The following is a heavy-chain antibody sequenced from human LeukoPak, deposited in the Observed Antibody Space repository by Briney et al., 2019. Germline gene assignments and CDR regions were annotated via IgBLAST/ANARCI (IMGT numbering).Heavy chain of an antibody. V-gene: IGHV4-39*07. CDR1: GGSISRSSYY. J-gene: IGHJ5*02. D-gene: IGHD5-24*01. CDR2: IYYSGST. Sequence: SETLSLTCSVSGGSISRSSYYWGWIRQPPGKGLEWIGSIYYSGSTYYNPSLKSRVTISVDTSKNQFSLRLSSVTAADTAVYYCAREATAYHWFDPWGQGTLVTASS. CDR3: AREATAYHWFDP.